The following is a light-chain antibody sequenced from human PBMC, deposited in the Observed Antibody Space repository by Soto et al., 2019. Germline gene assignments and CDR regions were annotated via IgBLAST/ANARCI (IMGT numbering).Light chain of an antibody. J-gene: IGKJ1*01. CDR1: QSVSSK. CDR3: QQYNNCPGT. V-gene: IGKV3-15*01. CDR2: GAS. Sequence: EIVLTQSPGTLSVSPGERATLSCRASQSVSSKLAWYQQKPGQAPRLLFYGASTGATGIPARFSCSGSETEFTLSISSLQSEDFAVYYCQQYNNCPGTFGQGNKVEIK.